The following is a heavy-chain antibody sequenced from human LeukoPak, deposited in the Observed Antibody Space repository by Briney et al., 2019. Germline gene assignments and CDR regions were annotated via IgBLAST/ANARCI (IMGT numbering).Heavy chain of an antibody. V-gene: IGHV3-21*01. CDR3: ARGIRSSIAVAGSPNWFDP. J-gene: IGHJ5*02. Sequence: PGGSLRLSCAASGFTFSSYSMNWVRQAPGKGLEWVSSISSSSSYIYYADSVKGRFTISRDNAKNSLYLQMNSLRAEDTAVYYCARGIRSSIAVAGSPNWFDPWGQGTLVTVSS. CDR1: GFTFSSYS. D-gene: IGHD6-19*01. CDR2: ISSSSSYI.